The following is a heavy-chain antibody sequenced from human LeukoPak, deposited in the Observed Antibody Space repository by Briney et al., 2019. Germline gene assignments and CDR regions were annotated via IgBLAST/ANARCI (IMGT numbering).Heavy chain of an antibody. CDR3: AGSVVTAIQDFQH. V-gene: IGHV3-23*01. CDR2: ISGSGGST. CDR1: GFTFSSYA. J-gene: IGHJ1*01. D-gene: IGHD2-21*02. Sequence: PGASLRLSCAASGFTFSSYAMSWVRQAPGKGLEWVSAISGSGGSTYYADSVKGRFTISRDNSKNTLYLQMNSQRAEDTAVYYCAGSVVTAIQDFQHWGQGTLVTVSS.